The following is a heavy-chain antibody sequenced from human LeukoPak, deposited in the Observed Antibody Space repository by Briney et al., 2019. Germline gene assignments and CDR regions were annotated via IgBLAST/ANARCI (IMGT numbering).Heavy chain of an antibody. CDR2: ISGSGGST. Sequence: GSLSLSCAASGLTFSSYAMSWVRQAPGKGLEWVSAISGSGGSTYYADSVKGRFTISRDNSKITLYLQMNSLRAEDTAVYYCAKSDDSSGYSPEDYWGQGTLVTVSS. V-gene: IGHV3-23*01. CDR3: AKSDDSSGYSPEDY. CDR1: GLTFSSYA. J-gene: IGHJ4*02. D-gene: IGHD3-22*01.